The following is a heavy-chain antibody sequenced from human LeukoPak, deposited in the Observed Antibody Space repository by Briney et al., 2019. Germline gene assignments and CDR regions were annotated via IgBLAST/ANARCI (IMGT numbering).Heavy chain of an antibody. Sequence: SETLSLTCAVYGGSFGGYYWSWIRQPPGKGLEWIGEINHSGSTNYNPSLKSRVTISVDTSKNQFSLKLSSVTAADTAVYYCTLRGYCSSTSCYLDWFDPWGQGTLVTVSS. CDR3: TLRGYCSSTSCYLDWFDP. V-gene: IGHV4-34*01. J-gene: IGHJ5*02. CDR2: INHSGST. D-gene: IGHD2-2*01. CDR1: GGSFGGYY.